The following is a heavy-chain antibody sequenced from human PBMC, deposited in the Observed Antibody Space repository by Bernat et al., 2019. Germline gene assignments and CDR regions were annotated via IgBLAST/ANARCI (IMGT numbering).Heavy chain of an antibody. Sequence: QVQLQESGPGLVKPSETLSLTCTVSGGSISSYYWSWIRQPPGKGLEWIGYIYYSGITNYTPALKTRVTISVDTSKNQFSLKLSSVTAANTAVYYCARVHYYDSSGYYLGSGGWYFDLWGRGTLVTVSS. CDR1: GGSISSYY. D-gene: IGHD3-22*01. V-gene: IGHV4-59*01. CDR2: IYYSGIT. J-gene: IGHJ2*01. CDR3: ARVHYYDSSGYYLGSGGWYFDL.